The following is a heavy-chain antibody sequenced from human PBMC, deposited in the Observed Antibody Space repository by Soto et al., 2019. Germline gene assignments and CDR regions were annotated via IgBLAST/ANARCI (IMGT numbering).Heavy chain of an antibody. Sequence: GSLRLSCAASGFTFSSYAMSWVRQAPGKGLEWVSAISGSGGSTYYADSVKGRFTISRDNSKNTLYLQMNSLRAEDTAVYYCAKDSMRGYDILTALDYWGQGTLVTVSS. J-gene: IGHJ4*02. CDR3: AKDSMRGYDILTALDY. CDR1: GFTFSSYA. D-gene: IGHD3-9*01. CDR2: ISGSGGST. V-gene: IGHV3-23*01.